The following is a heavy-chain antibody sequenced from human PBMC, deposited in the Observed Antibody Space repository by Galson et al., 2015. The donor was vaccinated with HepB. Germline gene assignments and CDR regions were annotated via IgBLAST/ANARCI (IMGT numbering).Heavy chain of an antibody. CDR1: GFTFSGSA. J-gene: IGHJ4*02. Sequence: SLRLSCAASGFTFSGSAMHWVRQASGKGLEWVGRIRSKANSYATAYAASVKGRFTISRDDSKNTAYLQMNSLKTEDTAVYYCTRQDGSYSGFAGWGQGTLVPVSS. V-gene: IGHV3-73*01. CDR2: IRSKANSYAT. D-gene: IGHD1-26*01. CDR3: TRQDGSYSGFAG.